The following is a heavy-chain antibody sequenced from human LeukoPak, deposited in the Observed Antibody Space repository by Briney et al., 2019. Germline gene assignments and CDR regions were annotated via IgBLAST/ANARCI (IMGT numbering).Heavy chain of an antibody. CDR3: ARDLDTMVTPPPPLNYYGMDV. CDR2: ISAYNGNT. D-gene: IGHD4-17*01. Sequence: ASVKVSCKASGYTFTRSGISWVRQAPGQGLEWMGWISAYNGNTNHAQKFQGRVSMTTDTSTSTAYMELRSLRSDDTAVYYCARDLDTMVTPPPPLNYYGMDVWGQGTTVSVSS. CDR1: GYTFTRSG. V-gene: IGHV1-18*01. J-gene: IGHJ6*02.